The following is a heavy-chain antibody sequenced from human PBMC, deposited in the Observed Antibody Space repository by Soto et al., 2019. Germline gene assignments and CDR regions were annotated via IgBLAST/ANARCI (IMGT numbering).Heavy chain of an antibody. D-gene: IGHD3-10*01. CDR1: GFTVSTHY. CDR2: MFYGGST. CDR3: ATTGMGITLYYYYHGMDV. J-gene: IGHJ6*02. V-gene: IGHV3-66*01. Sequence: EVQLVESGGGLVQPGGSLRLSCAASGFTVSTHYMTWVRQAPGKGLEWVSVMFYGGSTYYADSVKGRFTISRDDSENTLYLQMNSLRAVDTAVSYCATTGMGITLYYYYHGMDVWGQGTTVTVSS.